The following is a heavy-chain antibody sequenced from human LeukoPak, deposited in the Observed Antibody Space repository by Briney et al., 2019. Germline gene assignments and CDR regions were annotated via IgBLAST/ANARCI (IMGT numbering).Heavy chain of an antibody. D-gene: IGHD6-13*01. Sequence: GGSLRLSCAASGFTFSSYSMNWVRQAPAKGMEWVSSISSSSSYIYYADSVKGRFTISRDNAKNSLYLQMNSLRAEDTAVYYCARVIAAGTGAFDIWGQGTMVTVSS. CDR2: ISSSSSYI. V-gene: IGHV3-21*01. CDR1: GFTFSSYS. J-gene: IGHJ3*02. CDR3: ARVIAAGTGAFDI.